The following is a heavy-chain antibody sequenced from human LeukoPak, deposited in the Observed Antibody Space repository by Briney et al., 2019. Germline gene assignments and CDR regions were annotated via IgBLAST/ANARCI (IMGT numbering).Heavy chain of an antibody. CDR1: GGSISSGGYS. CDR3: ARSALPERRIRSSSWYYFDY. D-gene: IGHD6-13*01. Sequence: KPSETLSLTCAVSGGSISSGGYSWSWIRQPPGKGLEWIGYIYHSGSTYYNPSLKSRVTILVDRSKNQFSLKLSSVTAADTAVYYCARSALPERRIRSSSWYYFDYWGQGTLVTVSS. CDR2: IYHSGST. V-gene: IGHV4-30-2*01. J-gene: IGHJ4*02.